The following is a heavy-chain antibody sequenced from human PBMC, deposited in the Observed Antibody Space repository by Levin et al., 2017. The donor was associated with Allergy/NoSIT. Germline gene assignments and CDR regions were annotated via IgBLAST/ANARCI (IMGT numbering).Heavy chain of an antibody. J-gene: IGHJ6*03. CDR1: GGSVSSGSYY. CDR3: ASVIVTTVTRYYYYYMDV. V-gene: IGHV4-61*01. D-gene: IGHD4-11*01. Sequence: SETLSLTCTVSGGSVSSGSYYWSWIRQPPGKGLEWIGYIYYSGSTNYNPSLKSRVTISVDTSKNQFSLKLSSVTAADTAVYYCASVIVTTVTRYYYYYMDVWGKGTTVTVSS. CDR2: IYYSGST.